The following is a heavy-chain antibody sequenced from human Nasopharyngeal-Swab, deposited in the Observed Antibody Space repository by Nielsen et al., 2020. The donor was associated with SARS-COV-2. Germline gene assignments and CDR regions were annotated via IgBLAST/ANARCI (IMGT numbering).Heavy chain of an antibody. CDR1: GFTFSSYW. CDR3: ARLMVRGVYYFDY. CDR2: IKQDGSEK. V-gene: IGHV3-7*01. D-gene: IGHD3-10*01. Sequence: GESLKISCAASGFTFSSYWMSWVRQAPGKGLEWVANIKQDGSEKYYVDSVKGRFTISRDNAKKSLYLQMNSLRAEDTAVYYCARLMVRGVYYFDYWGQGTLVTVSS. J-gene: IGHJ4*02.